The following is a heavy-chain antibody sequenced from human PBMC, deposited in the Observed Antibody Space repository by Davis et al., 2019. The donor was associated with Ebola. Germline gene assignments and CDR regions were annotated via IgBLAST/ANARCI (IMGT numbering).Heavy chain of an antibody. CDR3: ARGKIVVVVAATHYYYYGMDV. D-gene: IGHD2-15*01. CDR1: GGSFSGYY. J-gene: IGHJ6*02. CDR2: INHSGST. V-gene: IGHV4-34*01. Sequence: SETLSLTCAVYGGSFSGYYWSWIRQPPGKGLEWIGEINHSGSTNYNPSLKSRVTISVDTSKNQFSLKLSSVNAADTAVYYCARGKIVVVVAATHYYYYGMDVWGQGTTVTVSS.